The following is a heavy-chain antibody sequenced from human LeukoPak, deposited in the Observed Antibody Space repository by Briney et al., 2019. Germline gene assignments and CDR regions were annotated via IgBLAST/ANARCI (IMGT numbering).Heavy chain of an antibody. CDR2: IYYSGST. CDR3: ARGHGRVIGFGFDY. Sequence: PSETLSLTCTVSGDSISNSDYYWTWIRQHPGKGLEWIGYIYYSGSTYHNPSLKSRVTISLDTSKNQFSLNLNSVTAADTAVYYCARGHGRVIGFGFDYWGQGTLVTVSS. V-gene: IGHV4-31*03. D-gene: IGHD1-26*01. CDR1: GDSISNSDYY. J-gene: IGHJ4*02.